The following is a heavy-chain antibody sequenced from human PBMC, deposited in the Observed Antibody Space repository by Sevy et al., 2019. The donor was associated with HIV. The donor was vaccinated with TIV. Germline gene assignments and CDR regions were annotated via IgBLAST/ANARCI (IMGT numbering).Heavy chain of an antibody. CDR2: ISDDANSK. CDR1: GFTFRSYG. V-gene: IGHV3-30*12. CDR3: ARVFRSYAMDV. J-gene: IGHJ6*02. Sequence: GWSLRLSCAASGFTFRSYGFHWVRQAPGKGLDWVAFISDDANSKDYGDSVKGRLTISRDKSKNTVYLQMNSLRVEDTAVYHCARVFRSYAMDVWGQGTTVTVSS.